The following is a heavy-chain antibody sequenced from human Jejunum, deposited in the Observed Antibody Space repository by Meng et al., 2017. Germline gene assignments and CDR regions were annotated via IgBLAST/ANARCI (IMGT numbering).Heavy chain of an antibody. D-gene: IGHD1-1*01. Sequence: DVQLVESGGGLVQPGGSLRLSCAASGFTFSRFWMHWVRQAPGKGLVWVSRISGDGSNTDYADSVKGRFTISRDNAENTLYLQMSSLRAEDTAVYYCVRLLDLDYWGQGTLVTVSS. J-gene: IGHJ4*02. CDR1: GFTFSRFW. V-gene: IGHV3-74*01. CDR2: ISGDGSNT. CDR3: VRLLDLDY.